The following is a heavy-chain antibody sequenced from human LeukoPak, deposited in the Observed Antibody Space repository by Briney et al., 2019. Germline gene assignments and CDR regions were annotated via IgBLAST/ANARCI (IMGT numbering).Heavy chain of an antibody. CDR3: AKQGSMTTVTTGAFDY. Sequence: GGSLRLSCAASGFTFSSYAMSWVRQAPGKGLEWVSAISGSGGSTYYADSVKGRFTISRDNSKNTLYLQMNSLRAEDTAVYYCAKQGSMTTVTTGAFDYWGQGTLVTVSS. D-gene: IGHD4-17*01. CDR1: GFTFSSYA. CDR2: ISGSGGST. V-gene: IGHV3-23*01. J-gene: IGHJ4*02.